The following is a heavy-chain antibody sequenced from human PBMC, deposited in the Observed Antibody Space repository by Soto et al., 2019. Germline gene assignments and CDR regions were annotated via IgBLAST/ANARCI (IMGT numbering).Heavy chain of an antibody. D-gene: IGHD3-3*01. J-gene: IGHJ6*02. CDR1: GFTFSSYA. CDR2: ISYDGSNK. Sequence: GGSLRLSCAASGFTFSSYAMHWVRQAPGKGLEWVAVISYDGSNKYYADSVKGRFTISRDNSKNTLYLQMNSLRAEDTAVYYCARFPSSDYYDFWSGPGGNYYGMDVWGQGTTVTVSS. V-gene: IGHV3-30-3*01. CDR3: ARFPSSDYYDFWSGPGGNYYGMDV.